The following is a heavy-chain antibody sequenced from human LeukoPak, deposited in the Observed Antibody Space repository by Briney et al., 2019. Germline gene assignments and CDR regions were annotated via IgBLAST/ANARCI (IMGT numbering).Heavy chain of an antibody. CDR2: INHSGST. V-gene: IGHV4-34*01. J-gene: IGHJ2*01. Sequence: SETLSLTCAVYGGSFSGYYWSWIRQPPGKGLEWIGEINHSGSTNYNPSLKSRVTISVDTSNNQFSLKLSSVTAADTAVYYCARSLYYYDSSGYSQDDLWGRGTLVTVSS. D-gene: IGHD3-22*01. CDR3: ARSLYYYDSSGYSQDDL. CDR1: GGSFSGYY.